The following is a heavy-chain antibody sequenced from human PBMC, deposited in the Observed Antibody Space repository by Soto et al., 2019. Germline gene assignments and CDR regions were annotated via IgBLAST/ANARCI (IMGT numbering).Heavy chain of an antibody. D-gene: IGHD3-3*01. CDR1: GYTFTSYG. V-gene: IGHV1-18*01. J-gene: IGHJ4*02. Sequence: QVQLVQSGAEVKKPGASVKVSCKASGYTFTSYGISWVRQAPGQGLEWMGWISAYNGNTNYAQKLQGRVTMTTDTSTSTAYMELRSLRSDDTAVYYCARDRAITIFGVVIPFDYWGQGTLVTVSS. CDR3: ARDRAITIFGVVIPFDY. CDR2: ISAYNGNT.